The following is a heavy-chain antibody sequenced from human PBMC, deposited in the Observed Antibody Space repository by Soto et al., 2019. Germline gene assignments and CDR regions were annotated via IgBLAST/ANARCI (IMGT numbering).Heavy chain of an antibody. D-gene: IGHD1-26*01. CDR1: GFTFSSSE. V-gene: IGHV3-48*03. J-gene: IGHJ3*01. Sequence: EVQLVESGGGLVQPGGSLRLSCAVSGFTFSSSEMYWVRQAPGKGLEWISYIHPSGQPIFYADSVKGRFTISRDNANNALFLQLHSLRAEATAVYYCARRARRWGQGTMVTVSS. CDR2: IHPSGQPI. CDR3: ARRARR.